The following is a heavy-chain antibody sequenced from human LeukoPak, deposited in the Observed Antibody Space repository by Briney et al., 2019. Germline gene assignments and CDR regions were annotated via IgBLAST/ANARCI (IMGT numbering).Heavy chain of an antibody. CDR3: ARLNGYCSGGSCYWDDY. J-gene: IGHJ4*02. D-gene: IGHD2-15*01. Sequence: GASVKVSCKASGYTFTGYYMHWVRQAPGQGLEWMGWINPNSGGTNYAQKFQGRVTMTRDTSISTAYMELRRLRSDDTAVYYCARLNGYCSGGSCYWDDYWGQGTLVTVSS. V-gene: IGHV1-2*02. CDR2: INPNSGGT. CDR1: GYTFTGYY.